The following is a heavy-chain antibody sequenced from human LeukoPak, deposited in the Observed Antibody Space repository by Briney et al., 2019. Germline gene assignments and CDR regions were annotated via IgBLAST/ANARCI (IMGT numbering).Heavy chain of an antibody. J-gene: IGHJ4*02. CDR2: IKQDGGEK. Sequence: GGSLRLSCAASGFTFSSYWMSWVRQAPGKGLEWVANIKQDGGEKYYVDSVKGRFTISRDNAKNSLYLQMNSLRAEDTAVYYCARVPLPPTYYDFWSGYYLYYFDYWGQGTLVTVSS. D-gene: IGHD3-3*01. CDR3: ARVPLPPTYYDFWSGYYLYYFDY. V-gene: IGHV3-7*01. CDR1: GFTFSSYW.